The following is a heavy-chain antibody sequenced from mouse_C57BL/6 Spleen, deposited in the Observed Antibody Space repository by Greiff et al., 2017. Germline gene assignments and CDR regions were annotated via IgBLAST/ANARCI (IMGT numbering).Heavy chain of an antibody. CDR2: IDPSDSET. J-gene: IGHJ4*01. D-gene: IGHD2-5*01. V-gene: IGHV1-52*01. CDR3: AREGAYYSNYGYAMDD. CDR1: GYTFTSYW. Sequence: QVQLQQPGAELVRPGSSVKLSCKASGYTFTSYWMHWVKQRPIQGLEWTGNIDPSDSETHYNQKFKDKATLTVDKSSSTAYMQLSSLTSEDSAVYYCAREGAYYSNYGYAMDDWGQGTSVTVSS.